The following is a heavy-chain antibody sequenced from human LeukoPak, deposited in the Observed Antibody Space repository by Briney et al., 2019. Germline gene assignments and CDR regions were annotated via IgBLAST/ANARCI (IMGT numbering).Heavy chain of an antibody. CDR2: ISSNGGST. CDR3: ASHDSGDY. V-gene: IGHV3-64*01. J-gene: IGHJ4*02. Sequence: GGSLRLSCAASGFTFSSYTMHWVRQAPGKGLEYVSAISSNGGSTYYANSVKGRFTISRDNSKNTLYLQMGSLRAEDMAVYYCASHDSGDYWGQGTLVTVSS. D-gene: IGHD2-21*02. CDR1: GFTFSSYT.